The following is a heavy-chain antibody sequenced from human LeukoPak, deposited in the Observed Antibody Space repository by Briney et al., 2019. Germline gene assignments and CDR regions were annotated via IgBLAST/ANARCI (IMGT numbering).Heavy chain of an antibody. CDR3: AKVPGGLGELVY. D-gene: IGHD3-16*01. Sequence: PGGSLRLSCAASGFTFDDYAMHWVRQAPGKGLEWVSGISWNSGSIGYADSVKGRFTISRDNAKNSLYLQMNSLRAEDTALYYCAKVPGGLGELVYWGQGTLVTVSS. V-gene: IGHV3-9*01. CDR1: GFTFDDYA. J-gene: IGHJ4*02. CDR2: ISWNSGSI.